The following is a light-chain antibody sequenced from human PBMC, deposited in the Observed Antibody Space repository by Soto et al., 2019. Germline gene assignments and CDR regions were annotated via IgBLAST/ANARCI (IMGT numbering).Light chain of an antibody. V-gene: IGKV3-20*01. CDR3: QQYGSLSWT. CDR1: QSVGSNY. Sequence: ILLTQSPGTLSLSAGETATLSCRASQSVGSNYLAWYQQKPGQAPRLLIFGASGRATGIPDRFSGSGSGTDVTLTISRLQTEDFAVYYCQQYGSLSWTFGQGTKVDIK. J-gene: IGKJ1*01. CDR2: GAS.